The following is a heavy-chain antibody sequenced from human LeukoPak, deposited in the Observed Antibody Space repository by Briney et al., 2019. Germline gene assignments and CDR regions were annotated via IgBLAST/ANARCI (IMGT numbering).Heavy chain of an antibody. V-gene: IGHV3-30-3*01. D-gene: IGHD4/OR15-4a*01. CDR1: GFTFTNYA. CDR3: ATSLTTDLAPAHY. CDR2: ISYDGSNK. Sequence: PGGSLRLSCAASGFTFTNYAMHWVRQAPGKGLEWVGLISYDGSNKYYADSVKGRFTISRDDSKNTVFLQVNSLRADDTAVYYCATSLTTDLAPAHYRGQGTLVTVSS. J-gene: IGHJ4*02.